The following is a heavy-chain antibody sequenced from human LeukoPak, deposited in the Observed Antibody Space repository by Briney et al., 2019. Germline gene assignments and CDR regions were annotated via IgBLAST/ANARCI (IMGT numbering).Heavy chain of an antibody. D-gene: IGHD3-22*01. V-gene: IGHV4-39*07. CDR2: INHSGST. CDR3: ARDRGDSSGYLDY. CDR1: GGSISSSSYY. J-gene: IGHJ4*02. Sequence: PSETLSLTCTVSGGSISSSSYYWGWIRQPPGKGLEWIGEINHSGSTNYNPSLKSRVTISVDTSKNQFSLKLSSVTAADTAVYYCARDRGDSSGYLDYWGQGTLVTVSS.